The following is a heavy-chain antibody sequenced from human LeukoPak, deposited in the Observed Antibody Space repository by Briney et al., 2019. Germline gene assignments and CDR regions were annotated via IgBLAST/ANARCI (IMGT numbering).Heavy chain of an antibody. V-gene: IGHV1-18*01. CDR2: ISAYNGNT. CDR1: GYTFTSFG. CDR3: ARRYDFWSGYLAFDY. D-gene: IGHD3-3*01. J-gene: IGHJ4*02. Sequence: ASVKVSCKASGYTFTSFGISWVRQAPGQGLEWMGWISAYNGNTNYAQELQGRVTMTTDTSTSTAYMELRSLRSDDTAVYYCARRYDFWSGYLAFDYWGQGTLVTVSS.